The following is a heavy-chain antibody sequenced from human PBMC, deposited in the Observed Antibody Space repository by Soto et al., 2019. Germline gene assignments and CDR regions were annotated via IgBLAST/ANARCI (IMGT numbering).Heavy chain of an antibody. CDR2: INTDGSVA. CDR3: VRDMQLWRLGS. V-gene: IGHV3-74*03. Sequence: EVQLVESGGGLVQPGESLRLSCAASGLTFRSYWMHWVRQAPGKGLVWVSRINTDGSVAMYVDSVKGRFTISRDNAKNSLSLHMNSLRAEDTAVYYCVRDMQLWRLGSWGQGTLVTVSS. CDR1: GLTFRSYW. J-gene: IGHJ4*02. D-gene: IGHD2-21*01.